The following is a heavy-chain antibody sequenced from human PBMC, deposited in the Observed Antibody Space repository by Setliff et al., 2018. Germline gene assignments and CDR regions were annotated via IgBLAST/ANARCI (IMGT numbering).Heavy chain of an antibody. Sequence: SLRLSCAASGFSFSSYNMNWVRQAPGKGLEWVSHISGSSSTIYYADSVKGRFTISRDNSKNTVYLEMNSLRAEDTAVYYCAKRGPYCSGGTCHYYFDYWGQGTLVTVSS. CDR2: ISGSSSTI. D-gene: IGHD2-15*01. CDR3: AKRGPYCSGGTCHYYFDY. V-gene: IGHV3-48*01. J-gene: IGHJ4*02. CDR1: GFSFSSYN.